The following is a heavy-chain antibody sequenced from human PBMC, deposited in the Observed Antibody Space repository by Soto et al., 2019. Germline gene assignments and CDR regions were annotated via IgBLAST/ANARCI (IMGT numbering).Heavy chain of an antibody. CDR1: GFTFSGSA. D-gene: IGHD3-3*01. CDR2: IRSKANSYAT. J-gene: IGHJ3*01. Sequence: EVQLVESGGGLVQPGGSLKLSCAASGFTFSGSAMHWVRQASGKGREWVGRIRSKANSYATAYAASVKGRFTISRDDSKNTAYLQMNSLKTEDTAVYYCTPTPGVVIIDRWGQGTMVTVSS. CDR3: TPTPGVVIIDR. V-gene: IGHV3-73*02.